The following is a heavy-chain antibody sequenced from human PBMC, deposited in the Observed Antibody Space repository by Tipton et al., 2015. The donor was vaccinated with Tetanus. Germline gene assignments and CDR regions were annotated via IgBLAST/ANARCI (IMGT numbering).Heavy chain of an antibody. D-gene: IGHD3-22*01. CDR2: IHYSGSA. Sequence: TLSLTCTVSGGSISSYYWSWIRQPPGKGPEWIGQIHYSGSAKYNPSLKSRVTISEDTSKNQFSLKLSSVTAADTAVYYCARDRGLTTSGGIGMDVWGQGTTVTVSS. V-gene: IGHV4-59*01. J-gene: IGHJ6*02. CDR3: ARDRGLTTSGGIGMDV. CDR1: GGSISSYY.